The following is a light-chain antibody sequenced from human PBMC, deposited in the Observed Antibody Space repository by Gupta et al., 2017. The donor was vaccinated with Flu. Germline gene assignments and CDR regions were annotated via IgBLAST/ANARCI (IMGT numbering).Light chain of an antibody. V-gene: IGLV1-44*01. CDR1: SSNIGSDT. J-gene: IGLJ3*02. Sequence: QSVLTQPPSTSGTPGQRVIISCSGSSSNIGSDTVYCDQKLPGTAPKLLTYSNNQRPSGVPARVFGSKAGTSASLAISGRQSEDEADYYCAAWDDSLNGRVFGGGTKMTVL. CDR3: AAWDDSLNGRV. CDR2: SNN.